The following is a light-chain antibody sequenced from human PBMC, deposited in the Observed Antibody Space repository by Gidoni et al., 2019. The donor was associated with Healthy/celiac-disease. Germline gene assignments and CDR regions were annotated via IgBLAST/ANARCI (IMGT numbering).Light chain of an antibody. CDR3: AAWDDSLNGVV. CDR1: SSNIGSNT. V-gene: IGLV1-44*01. Sequence: QSVLTQPPSASGTPGPRVTISCSGSSSNIGSNTVNWYQQLPGTAPKLLISSNNQRPSGVPDRFSGSKSCTSASLAISGLQSEDEADYSCAAWDDSLNGVVFGGGTKLTVL. J-gene: IGLJ2*01. CDR2: SNN.